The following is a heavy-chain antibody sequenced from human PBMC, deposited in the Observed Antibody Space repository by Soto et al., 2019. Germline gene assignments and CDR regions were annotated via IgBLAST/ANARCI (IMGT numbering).Heavy chain of an antibody. D-gene: IGHD4-17*01. Sequence: QVQLQQWGAGLLKPSETLSLTCAVYGGSFSGYYWSWIRQPPGKGLEWIGEINHSGSTNYNPSLKSRVTISVDTSKNQFSLKLSSVTAADTAVYYCARRYGDYAVDYWGQGTLVTVSS. J-gene: IGHJ4*02. CDR3: ARRYGDYAVDY. V-gene: IGHV4-34*01. CDR2: INHSGST. CDR1: GGSFSGYY.